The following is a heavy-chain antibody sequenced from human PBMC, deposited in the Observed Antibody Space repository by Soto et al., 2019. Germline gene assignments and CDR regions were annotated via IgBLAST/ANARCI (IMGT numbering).Heavy chain of an antibody. CDR1: GGTFSSYA. J-gene: IGHJ1*01. V-gene: IGHV1-69*13. CDR2: IIPIFGTA. D-gene: IGHD4-4*01. CDR3: ASPAKNDDYRTSNFSQH. Sequence: GASVKVSCKASGGTFSSYAISWVRQAPGQGLEWMGGIIPIFGTANYAQKFQGRVTITADESTSTAYMELSSLRSEDTAVYYCASPAKNDDYRTSNFSQHWGKGTLVTASP.